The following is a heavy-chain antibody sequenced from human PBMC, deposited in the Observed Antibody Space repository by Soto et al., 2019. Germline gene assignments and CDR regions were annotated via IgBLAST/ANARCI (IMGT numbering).Heavy chain of an antibody. CDR3: AREGGELPPHWFDP. D-gene: IGHD1-7*01. V-gene: IGHV4-31*03. J-gene: IGHJ5*02. CDR2: IYYSGST. Sequence: PSETLSLTCTVSGGSISSSSYYWGWIRQPPGKGLEWIGYIYYSGSTYYNPPLKSRVTISADTSKNQFSLQLRSVTAADTAVYYCAREGGELPPHWFDPWGQGTLVTVSS. CDR1: GGSISSSSYY.